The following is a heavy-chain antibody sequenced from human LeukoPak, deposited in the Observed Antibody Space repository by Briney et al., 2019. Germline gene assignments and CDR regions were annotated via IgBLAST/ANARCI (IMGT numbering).Heavy chain of an antibody. Sequence: SETLSLTCAFYGASFSDYCWTWIRQPPGKGLEWIGEVNHSGSTNYNPSLKSRVTISVDTSKNQFSLKLSSVTAADTAVYYCATRLCSGGSCYSDYFDYWGQGTLVTVSS. CDR2: VNHSGST. J-gene: IGHJ4*02. CDR3: ATRLCSGGSCYSDYFDY. D-gene: IGHD2-15*01. V-gene: IGHV4-34*01. CDR1: GASFSDYC.